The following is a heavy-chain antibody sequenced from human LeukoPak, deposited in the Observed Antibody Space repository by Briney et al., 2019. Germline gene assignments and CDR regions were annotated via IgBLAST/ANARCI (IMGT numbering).Heavy chain of an antibody. Sequence: RGESLKISCKGSGYIFSNYWIGWVRQMPGKGLEWMGIIWPGDSDTRYSPSFQGQVTISAGKSISTAYLQWSSLKASDNAMYYCARRYCTNGVCYSGAFDIWGQGTMVTVSS. V-gene: IGHV5-51*01. J-gene: IGHJ3*02. CDR2: IWPGDSDT. D-gene: IGHD2-8*01. CDR1: GYIFSNYW. CDR3: ARRYCTNGVCYSGAFDI.